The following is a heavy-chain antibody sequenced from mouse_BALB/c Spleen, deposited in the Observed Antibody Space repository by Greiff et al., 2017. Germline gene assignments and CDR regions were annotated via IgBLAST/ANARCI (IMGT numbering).Heavy chain of an antibody. CDR3: ARSGYDGYYSWFAY. J-gene: IGHJ3*01. CDR2: ISYSGST. V-gene: IGHV3-2*02. D-gene: IGHD2-3*01. Sequence: DVQLQESGPPLVKPSPSLSLTSTVTGYSTFSDYALNWVRQFPGKKLEWMGYISYSGSTSYNPSLKSRISITRDTSKNQFFLQLNSVTTEDTATYYCARSGYDGYYSWFAYWGQGTLVTVSA. CDR1: GYSTFSDYA.